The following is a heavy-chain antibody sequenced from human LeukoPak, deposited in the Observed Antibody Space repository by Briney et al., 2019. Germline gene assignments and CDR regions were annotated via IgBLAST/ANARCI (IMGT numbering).Heavy chain of an antibody. Sequence: SETLSLTCTVSGGSISRSSYYWGWIRQPPGKGLEWIGTIYYSGSTNYNPSLKSRVTISVDTSKNQFSLKLSSVTAADAAVYYCARLGNYFVIDYWGQGTLVTVSS. CDR1: GGSISRSSYY. V-gene: IGHV4-39*01. D-gene: IGHD4-11*01. CDR3: ARLGNYFVIDY. J-gene: IGHJ4*02. CDR2: IYYSGST.